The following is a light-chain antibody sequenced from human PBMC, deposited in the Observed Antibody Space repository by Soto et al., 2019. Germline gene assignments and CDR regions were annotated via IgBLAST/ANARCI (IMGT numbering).Light chain of an antibody. CDR3: QQYGTSPQT. V-gene: IGKV3-20*01. CDR1: QSVSSY. Sequence: EIVSTQSPATLSLSPGERATLSCRASQSVSSYLAWYQQKPGQAPRLLIYGSSSRATGTPDRFSGSGSGTDFTLTVSRLEPEDFAVYYCQQYGTSPQTFGQGTKVDI. J-gene: IGKJ1*01. CDR2: GSS.